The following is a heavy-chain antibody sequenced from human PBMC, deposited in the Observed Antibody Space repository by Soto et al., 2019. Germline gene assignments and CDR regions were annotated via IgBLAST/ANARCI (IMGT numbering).Heavy chain of an antibody. J-gene: IGHJ4*02. D-gene: IGHD3-3*01. V-gene: IGHV3-23*01. CDR3: AKDCLTVFGVVVTFED. CDR2: LSGSGYQT. Sequence: EVQLLESGGGLVQPGGSLRLSCATDGFTFDSYAMHWVRQAPGKGLEWVSSLSGSGYQTYYADSVKGRLTISRDRSKNTVYLQMNSLRAEDTAVYFCAKDCLTVFGVVVTFEDWGRGTLVTVAS. CDR1: GFTFDSYA.